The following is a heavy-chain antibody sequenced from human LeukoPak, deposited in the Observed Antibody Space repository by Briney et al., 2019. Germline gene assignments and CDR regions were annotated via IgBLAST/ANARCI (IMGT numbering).Heavy chain of an antibody. Sequence: GGSLRLSCAASGFTFSSYRMNWVRQAPGKGLEWVSSISSGSTYIYYADSVKGRFTISPDTTKKSLYIQMNTLRAADTAVDYCTREGVDVFDIWGQGTMVTVSS. V-gene: IGHV3-21*01. CDR3: TREGVDVFDI. D-gene: IGHD3-10*01. CDR1: GFTFSSYR. CDR2: ISSGSTYI. J-gene: IGHJ3*02.